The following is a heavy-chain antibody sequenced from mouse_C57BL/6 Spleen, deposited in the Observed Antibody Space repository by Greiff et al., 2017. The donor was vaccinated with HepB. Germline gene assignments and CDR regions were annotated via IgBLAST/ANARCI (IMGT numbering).Heavy chain of an antibody. CDR3: ARGYDGAY. Sequence: VKLMESGPELVKPGASVKISCKASGYAFSSSWMNWVKQRPGKGLEWIGRIYPGDGDTNYNGKFKGKATLTADKSSSTAYMQLSSLTSGDSAVYFCARGYDGAYWGQGTLVTVSA. V-gene: IGHV1-82*01. CDR1: GYAFSSSW. D-gene: IGHD2-2*01. J-gene: IGHJ3*01. CDR2: IYPGDGDT.